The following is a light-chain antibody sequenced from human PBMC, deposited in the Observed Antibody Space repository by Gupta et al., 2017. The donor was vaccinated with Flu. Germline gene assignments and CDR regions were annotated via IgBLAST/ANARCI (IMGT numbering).Light chain of an antibody. CDR2: GKN. CDR1: LLRSYY. J-gene: IGLJ3*02. Sequence: SSALIQAHDVSVALGQTVRITCQVDLLRSYYATWYQQKPGQAPVLVLFGKNNRPSGIPDRFSVSNSGDTSSLTITGAQAEDDGDYYCCSRDDSGKDWVFGGGTKLTVL. V-gene: IGLV3-19*01. CDR3: CSRDDSGKDWV.